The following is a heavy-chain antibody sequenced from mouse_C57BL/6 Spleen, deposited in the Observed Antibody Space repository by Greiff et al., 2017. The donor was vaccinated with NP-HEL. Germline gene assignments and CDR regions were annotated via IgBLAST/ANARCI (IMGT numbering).Heavy chain of an antibody. CDR3: ASPTMDSYYYAMDY. CDR1: GYTFTSYW. V-gene: IGHV1-55*01. Sequence: VQLQQPGAELVKPGASVKMSCKASGYTFTSYWITWVKQRPGQGLAWIGDIYPGSGSTNYNEKFKSKATLTVDTSSSTAYMQLSSLTSEDSAVYYCASPTMDSYYYAMDYGGQGPSVTVSS. D-gene: IGHD2-10*01. J-gene: IGHJ4*01. CDR2: IYPGSGST.